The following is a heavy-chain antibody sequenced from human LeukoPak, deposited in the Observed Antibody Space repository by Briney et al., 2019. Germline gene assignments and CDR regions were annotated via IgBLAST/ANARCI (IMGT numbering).Heavy chain of an antibody. J-gene: IGHJ5*02. CDR3: ARGSGYYDFCLDP. CDR2: ISYDGSNK. V-gene: IGHV3-30*04. Sequence: GGSLRLSCAASGFTFSSYAMHWVRQAPGKGLEWVAVISYDGSNKYYADSVKGRFTISRDNSKNTLYLQMNSLRAEDTAVYYCARGSGYYDFCLDPWGQGALVTVSS. D-gene: IGHD3-3*01. CDR1: GFTFSSYA.